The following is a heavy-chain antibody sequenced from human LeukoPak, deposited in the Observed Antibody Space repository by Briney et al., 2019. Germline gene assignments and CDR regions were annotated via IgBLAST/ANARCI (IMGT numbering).Heavy chain of an antibody. CDR3: AREDYGDYCAYDY. J-gene: IGHJ4*02. CDR2: TRNKANSYTT. V-gene: IGHV3-72*01. Sequence: GGSLRLSCAASGFTFSDHYMDWVRQAPGKGLEWVGRTRNKANSYTTEYAASVKGRFTISRDDSKNSLYLQMNSLKTEDTAVYYCAREDYGDYCAYDYWGQGTLVTVSS. D-gene: IGHD4-17*01. CDR1: GFTFSDHY.